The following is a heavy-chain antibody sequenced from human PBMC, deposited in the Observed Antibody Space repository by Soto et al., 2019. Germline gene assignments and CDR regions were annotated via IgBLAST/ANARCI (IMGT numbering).Heavy chain of an antibody. J-gene: IGHJ6*02. V-gene: IGHV1-2*04. Sequence: ASVKVSCKASGYTFTNYYIHWVRQAPGQGLEWMGWINPNSGGTNYAQKFQGWVIITRDTSITTAYMELSRLRSDDTAVYYCARDIGRNNYKGFDVWGQGTTVTVS. CDR3: ARDIGRNNYKGFDV. D-gene: IGHD2-15*01. CDR1: GYTFTNYY. CDR2: INPNSGGT.